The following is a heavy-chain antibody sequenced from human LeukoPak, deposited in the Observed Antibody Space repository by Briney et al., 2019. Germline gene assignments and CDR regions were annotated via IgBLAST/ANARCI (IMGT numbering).Heavy chain of an antibody. CDR1: AYTFTGYY. CDR2: ISAYNGNT. J-gene: IGHJ4*02. D-gene: IGHD6-13*01. Sequence: GASVKVSCKAYAYTFTGYYVHWVRQAPGQGLEWMGWISAYNGNTNYAQKLQGRVTMTTDTSTSTAYMELRSLRSDDTAVYYCAREGYSSSWNYFDYWGQGALVTVSS. V-gene: IGHV1-18*04. CDR3: AREGYSSSWNYFDY.